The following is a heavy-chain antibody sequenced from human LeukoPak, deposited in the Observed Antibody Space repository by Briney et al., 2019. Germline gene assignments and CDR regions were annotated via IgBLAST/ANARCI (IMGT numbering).Heavy chain of an antibody. V-gene: IGHV4-31*03. J-gene: IGHJ4*02. CDR2: IYYSGST. CDR1: GDSISSSSYY. CDR3: ARGVATISHEPFDY. D-gene: IGHD5-12*01. Sequence: PSETLSLTCTVSGDSISSSSYYWGWIRQPPGKGLEWIGYIYYSGSTYYNPSLKSRVTISVDTSKNQFSLKLSSVTAADTAVYYCARGVATISHEPFDYWGQGTLVTVSS.